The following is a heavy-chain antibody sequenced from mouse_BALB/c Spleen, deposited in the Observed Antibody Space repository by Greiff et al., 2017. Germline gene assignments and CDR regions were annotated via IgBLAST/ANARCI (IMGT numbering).Heavy chain of an antibody. Sequence: EVQRVESGPGLVKPSQSLSLTCTVTGYSITSDYAWNWIRQFPGNKLEWMGYISYSGSTSYNPSLKSRISITRDTSKNQFFLQLNSVTTEDTATYYCARWGYGGAMDYWGQGTSVTVSS. D-gene: IGHD2-14*01. J-gene: IGHJ4*01. CDR2: ISYSGST. CDR1: GYSITSDYA. CDR3: ARWGYGGAMDY. V-gene: IGHV3-2*02.